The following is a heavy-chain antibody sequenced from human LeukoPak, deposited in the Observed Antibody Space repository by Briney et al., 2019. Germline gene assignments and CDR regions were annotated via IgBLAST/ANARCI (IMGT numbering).Heavy chain of an antibody. Sequence: SVKFSCKASGGTFSSYAISWVRQPPGQGLEWMGGILPIFGTANYAQKFQGRVTITTDESTSTAYLELSSLRSEDTAVYYCATGYGGNSNYFDYWGQGTLVTVSS. V-gene: IGHV1-69*05. CDR3: ATGYGGNSNYFDY. CDR2: ILPIFGTA. J-gene: IGHJ4*02. CDR1: GGTFSSYA. D-gene: IGHD4-23*01.